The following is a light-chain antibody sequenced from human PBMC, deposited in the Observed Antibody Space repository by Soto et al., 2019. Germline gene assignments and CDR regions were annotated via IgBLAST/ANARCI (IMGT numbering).Light chain of an antibody. Sequence: EIVLTQSPGTLSLSPGEGASLSCKASQSVYNNYLAWYQHKPGRSPRLLIYGASTRAAGIPDRFSGSGSGTEFTLTISSLQPDDFATYYCQQYSSYWTFGQGTKV. CDR1: QSVYNNY. CDR3: QQYSSYWT. CDR2: GAS. J-gene: IGKJ1*01. V-gene: IGKV3-20*01.